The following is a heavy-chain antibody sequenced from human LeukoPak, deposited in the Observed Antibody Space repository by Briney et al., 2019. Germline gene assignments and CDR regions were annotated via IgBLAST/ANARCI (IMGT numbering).Heavy chain of an antibody. CDR1: GFTFSSYA. J-gene: IGHJ3*02. CDR3: AILMTHAAFDI. CDR2: IYSGGST. D-gene: IGHD3-16*01. Sequence: GGSLRLSCAASGFTFSSYAMFWVRQAPGKGLEWVSVIYSGGSTYYADSVKGRFTISRDNSKNTLYLQMNSLRAEDTAVYYCAILMTHAAFDIWGQGTMVTVSS. V-gene: IGHV3-53*01.